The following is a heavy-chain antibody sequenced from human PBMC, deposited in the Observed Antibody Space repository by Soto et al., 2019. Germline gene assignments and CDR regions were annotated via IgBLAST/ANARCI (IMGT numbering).Heavy chain of an antibody. CDR3: AKHDFWTLYNTGLDS. CDR2: ISGSGGDT. D-gene: IGHD3-3*01. J-gene: IGHJ4*02. V-gene: IGHV3-23*01. Sequence: EVQLLESGGGLVQPGGSLRLSCSASGFTFTSYAMSWVRQAPGKGLEWVSGISGSGGDTNSADSVKGRFTISRDNFKNMLYLQMNSLRAEDTAVYYCAKHDFWTLYNTGLDSWGQGTLVTVSS. CDR1: GFTFTSYA.